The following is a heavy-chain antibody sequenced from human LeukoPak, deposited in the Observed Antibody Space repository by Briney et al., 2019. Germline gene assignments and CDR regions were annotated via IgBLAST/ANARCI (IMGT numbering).Heavy chain of an antibody. V-gene: IGHV3-48*01. CDR2: ISSSSSTI. CDR1: GFTFSSYS. J-gene: IGHJ3*02. Sequence: GGSLRLSCAASGFTFSSYSLNWVRQAPGKGLEWVSYISSSSSTIYYADSVKGRFTISRDNAKNSLYLQMNSLRAEDTAVYYCAREVLGYYDFWSGPNGPDAFDIWGQGTMVTVSS. D-gene: IGHD3-3*01. CDR3: AREVLGYYDFWSGPNGPDAFDI.